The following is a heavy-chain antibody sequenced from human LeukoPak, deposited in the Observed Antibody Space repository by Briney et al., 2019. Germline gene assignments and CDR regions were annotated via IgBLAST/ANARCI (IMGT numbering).Heavy chain of an antibody. D-gene: IGHD5-24*01. J-gene: IGHJ4*02. CDR2: IYSGGST. CDR3: ARDRRDGYNPGYFDY. V-gene: IGHV3-53*01. CDR1: GFTVSSNY. Sequence: PGGSLRLSCAASGFTVSSNYMSWVRQAPGKGLEWVSVIYSGGSTYYADSVKGRFTISRDNSKNTLYLQMNSLRAEDTAVYYCARDRRDGYNPGYFDYWGQGTLVTVSS.